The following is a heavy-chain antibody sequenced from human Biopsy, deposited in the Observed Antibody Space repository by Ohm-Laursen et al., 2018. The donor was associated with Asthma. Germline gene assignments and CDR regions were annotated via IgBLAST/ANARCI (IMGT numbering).Heavy chain of an antibody. CDR2: ISYDGKFE. D-gene: IGHD1-14*01. J-gene: IGHJ2*01. CDR3: ARDAGMNLAPGHWSFDL. Sequence: SLRLSCTASGFNLNTYTLSWVRQAPGQGLAWLSTISYDGKFEYFADSVKGRFTISRDYSKNTLYLQMNSLRLEDTGVYFCARDAGMNLAPGHWSFDLWGRGTLLTVSS. CDR1: GFNLNTYT. V-gene: IGHV3-30*04.